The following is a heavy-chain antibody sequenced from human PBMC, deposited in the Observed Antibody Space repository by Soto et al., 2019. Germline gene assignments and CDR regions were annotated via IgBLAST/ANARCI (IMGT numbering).Heavy chain of an antibody. CDR3: ATSIDPYDVMDV. CDR1: GYTFTSYD. D-gene: IGHD1-26*01. CDR2: VNPNSGNT. V-gene: IGHV1-8*01. J-gene: IGHJ6*02. Sequence: ASVKVSCKASGYTFTSYDINWVRQATGQGLEWMGWVNPNSGNTGYAQKFQGRVIMTRGTSASTAYMELRSLRSDDTAVYYCATSIDPYDVMDVWGQGTKVTVSS.